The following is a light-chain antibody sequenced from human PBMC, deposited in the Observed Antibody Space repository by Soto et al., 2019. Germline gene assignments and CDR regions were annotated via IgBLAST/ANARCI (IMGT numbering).Light chain of an antibody. Sequence: DIQMTQSPSTLSASVGDRVTITCRASQSISSWLAWYQQKPGKAPKLLIYDVSNLESGVPSRFSGSGSGTEFTLTINSLQPDDFATYHCQQYNSDLYTFGQGTKLEIK. J-gene: IGKJ2*01. CDR1: QSISSW. V-gene: IGKV1-5*01. CDR2: DVS. CDR3: QQYNSDLYT.